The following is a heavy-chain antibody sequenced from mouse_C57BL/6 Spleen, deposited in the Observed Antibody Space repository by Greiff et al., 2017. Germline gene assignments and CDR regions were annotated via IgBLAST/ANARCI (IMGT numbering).Heavy chain of an antibody. Sequence: VQLQQPGAELVKPGASVKLSCTASGFNIKDYYMPLVKQRTEQGLEWIGRLDPEDGETKYAPKFQGKATITADTSSNTAYLQLSSLTSEDTAVYYCARWGTVVEGDYFDYWGQGTTLTVSS. CDR3: ARWGTVVEGDYFDY. CDR2: LDPEDGET. V-gene: IGHV14-2*01. CDR1: GFNIKDYY. D-gene: IGHD1-1*01. J-gene: IGHJ2*01.